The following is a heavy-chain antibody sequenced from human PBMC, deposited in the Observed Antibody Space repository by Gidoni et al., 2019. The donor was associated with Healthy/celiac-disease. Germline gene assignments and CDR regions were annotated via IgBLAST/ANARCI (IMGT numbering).Heavy chain of an antibody. D-gene: IGHD1-1*01. CDR2: INPSGGST. V-gene: IGHV1-46*03. J-gene: IGHJ6*03. CDR1: GYTFTSYY. CDR3: ARASMERRYYYYMDV. Sequence: QVQLVQSGAEVKKPGASVKVSCKASGYTFTSYYMHWVRQAPGQGLEWMGIINPSGGSTSYAQKFQGRVTMTRDTSTSTVYMELSSLRSEDTAVYYCARASMERRYYYYMDVWGKGTTVTVSS.